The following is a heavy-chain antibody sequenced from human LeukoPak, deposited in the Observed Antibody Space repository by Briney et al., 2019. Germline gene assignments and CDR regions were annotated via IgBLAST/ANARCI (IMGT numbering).Heavy chain of an antibody. CDR1: GGSFSGYY. CDR3: ARGHGCNSGGDY. Sequence: SETLSLTCAVYGGSFSGYYWSWIRQPPGKGLEWIGEINHSGSTNYNPSLKSRVTISVDTSKNQFSLKLSSVTAADTAVYYCARGHGCNSGGDYWGQGTLVTVSS. J-gene: IGHJ4*02. CDR2: INHSGST. V-gene: IGHV4-34*01. D-gene: IGHD5-24*01.